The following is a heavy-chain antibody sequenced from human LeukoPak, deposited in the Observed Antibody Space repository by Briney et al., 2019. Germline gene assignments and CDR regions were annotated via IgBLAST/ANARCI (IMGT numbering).Heavy chain of an antibody. J-gene: IGHJ6*04. V-gene: IGHV3-30*04. CDR2: ISYVGSNK. CDR1: GFTFSSYA. CDR3: ARGFCSTTSCPGWAYYYGMDV. D-gene: IGHD2-2*01. Sequence: GGSWRLSCEVFGFTFSSYAMHWVRQAPGKGLEWVEVISYVGSNKYYAGSVKGRFTISRDNSKNTLYLQMNSLGAEDTAVYYCARGFCSTTSCPGWAYYYGMDVWGKGTTVTVSS.